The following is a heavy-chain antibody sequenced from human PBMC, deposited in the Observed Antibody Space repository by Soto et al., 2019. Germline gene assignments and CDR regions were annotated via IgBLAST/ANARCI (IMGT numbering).Heavy chain of an antibody. CDR2: ISGSGGST. Sequence: PEGSLRLSCAASGFTFSSYAMSWVRQTPGKGLEWVSAISGSGGSTYYADSVKGRFTISRDNSKNTLYLQMNSLRAEDTAVYYYAKARAQYYDFWSGYPVDYWGQGTLVTVSS. CDR3: AKARAQYYDFWSGYPVDY. V-gene: IGHV3-23*01. CDR1: GFTFSSYA. D-gene: IGHD3-3*01. J-gene: IGHJ4*02.